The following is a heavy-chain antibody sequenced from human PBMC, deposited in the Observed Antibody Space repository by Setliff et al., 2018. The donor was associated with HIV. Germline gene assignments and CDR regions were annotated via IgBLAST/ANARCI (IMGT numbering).Heavy chain of an antibody. Sequence: ASVKVSCKSSGYSFGDYYIHWVRQAPGQGLEWMGVINPAGGNSHYAQKFQGRVTVTRDASTSTVYMDLSSLRSDDTAVYFCARVYCSIASCYDEYSFDYWGQGTLVTVSS. CDR3: ARVYCSIASCYDEYSFDY. J-gene: IGHJ4*02. CDR2: INPAGGNS. V-gene: IGHV1-46*01. D-gene: IGHD2-2*01. CDR1: GYSFGDYY.